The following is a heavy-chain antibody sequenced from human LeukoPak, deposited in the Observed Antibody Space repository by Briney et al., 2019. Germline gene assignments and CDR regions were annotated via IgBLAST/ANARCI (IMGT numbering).Heavy chain of an antibody. CDR2: ISSNGRST. CDR3: VKSDYYDSRGYYDY. Sequence: GGSVRLPCSASGFTFSSYAMHWVRQAPGKGLEYVSAISSNGRSTYYADSVKGRFTISRDNSKNTLYLQMSSLRAEDSAVYYCVKSDYYDSRGYYDYWGGGTLVTVSS. V-gene: IGHV3-64D*06. D-gene: IGHD3-22*01. CDR1: GFTFSSYA. J-gene: IGHJ4*02.